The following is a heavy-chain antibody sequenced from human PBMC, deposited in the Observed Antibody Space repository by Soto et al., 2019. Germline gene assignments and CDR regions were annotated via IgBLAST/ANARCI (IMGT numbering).Heavy chain of an antibody. CDR2: ISGSGGST. J-gene: IGHJ5*02. CDR3: AKDPYSSSWYGNWFDP. D-gene: IGHD6-13*01. CDR1: GFTFSSYA. Sequence: EVQLLESGGGLVQPGGSLRLSCAASGFTFSSYAMSWVRQAPGKGLEWVSAISGSGGSTYYADSVKGRFTISRDNSKNTLYLQMNSLRAEDTAVYYCAKDPYSSSWYGNWFDPWGQGTLVTVSS. V-gene: IGHV3-23*01.